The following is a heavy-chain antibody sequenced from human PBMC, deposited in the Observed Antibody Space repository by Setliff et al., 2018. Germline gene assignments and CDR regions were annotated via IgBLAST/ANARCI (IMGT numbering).Heavy chain of an antibody. Sequence: LKISCAASGFTFSSYSMNWVRQAPGKGLEWVSSISSSSSYIYYADSVKGRFTISRDNAKNSLYLQMNSLRAEDTAVYYCARERNVYYYDSSGYYPPDYWGQGTLVTVSS. J-gene: IGHJ4*02. D-gene: IGHD3-22*01. CDR2: ISSSSSYI. CDR1: GFTFSSYS. V-gene: IGHV3-21*01. CDR3: ARERNVYYYDSSGYYPPDY.